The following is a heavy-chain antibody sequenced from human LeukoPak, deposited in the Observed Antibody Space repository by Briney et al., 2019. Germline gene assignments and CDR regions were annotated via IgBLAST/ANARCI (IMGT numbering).Heavy chain of an antibody. V-gene: IGHV4-39*01. CDR3: ARRAMVRGVILFDY. CDR1: GGSISSSGYY. CDR2: IYYSGST. Sequence: PSETLSLTCTVSGGSISSSGYYWGWIRQPPGKGLEWIGSIYYSGSTYYNPSLKSRVTISVDTSKNQFSLKLSSVTAADTAVYYCARRAMVRGVILFDYWGQGTLVTVSS. D-gene: IGHD3-10*01. J-gene: IGHJ4*02.